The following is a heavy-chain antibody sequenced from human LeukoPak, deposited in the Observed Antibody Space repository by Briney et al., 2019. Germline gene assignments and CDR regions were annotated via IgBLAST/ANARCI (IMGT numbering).Heavy chain of an antibody. Sequence: GGSLRLSCAASGFTFSSYGMRWVRQAPGKGLEWVAVISYDGSNKYYADSVKGRFTISRDNSKNTLYLQMNSLRAEDTAVYYCAKDQWQFWGQGTLVTVSS. CDR1: GFTFSSYG. CDR2: ISYDGSNK. J-gene: IGHJ4*02. CDR3: AKDQWQF. D-gene: IGHD6-19*01. V-gene: IGHV3-30*18.